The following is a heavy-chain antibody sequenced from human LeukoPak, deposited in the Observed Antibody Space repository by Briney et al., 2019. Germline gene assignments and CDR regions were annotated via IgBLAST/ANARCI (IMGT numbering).Heavy chain of an antibody. J-gene: IGHJ5*02. CDR1: GYTFTCYY. Sequence: ASVKVSCKASGYTFTCYYMHWVRQAPGQGLEWMGWINPNSGGTNYAQKFQGRVTMTRDTSISTAYMELSRLRSDDTAVYYCARDIHTVTTNWFDPWGQGTLVTVSS. D-gene: IGHD4-17*01. V-gene: IGHV1-2*02. CDR3: ARDIHTVTTNWFDP. CDR2: INPNSGGT.